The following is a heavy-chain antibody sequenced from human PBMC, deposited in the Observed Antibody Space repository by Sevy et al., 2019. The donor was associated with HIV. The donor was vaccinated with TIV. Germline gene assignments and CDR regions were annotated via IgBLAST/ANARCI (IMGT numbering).Heavy chain of an antibody. Sequence: GGSLRLSCAASGFTFSSYDMHWVRRATGKGLEWVSGIGTAGDTYYPGSVKGRFTISRENAKNSLYLQMNSLRAGDTAVYYCAREFDSSGYYDYWGQGTLVTVSS. V-gene: IGHV3-13*01. CDR2: IGTAGDT. CDR3: AREFDSSGYYDY. D-gene: IGHD3-22*01. CDR1: GFTFSSYD. J-gene: IGHJ4*02.